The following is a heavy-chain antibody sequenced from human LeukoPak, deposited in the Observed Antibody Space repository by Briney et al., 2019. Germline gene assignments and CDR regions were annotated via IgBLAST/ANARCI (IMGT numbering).Heavy chain of an antibody. V-gene: IGHV3-74*01. J-gene: IGHJ6*03. CDR3: ARGDYDFWSGYQKNYYYYMDV. D-gene: IGHD3-3*01. CDR1: GFSFGGYG. Sequence: GGSLRLSCEASGFSFGGYGMNWVRQAPGKGLVWVSRINSDGSSTSYADSVKGRFTISRDNAKNTLYLQMNSLRAEDTAVYYCARGDYDFWSGYQKNYYYYMDVWGKGTTVTVPS. CDR2: INSDGSST.